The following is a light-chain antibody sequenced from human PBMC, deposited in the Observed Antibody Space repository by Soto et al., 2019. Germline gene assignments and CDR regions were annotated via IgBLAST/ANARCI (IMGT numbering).Light chain of an antibody. V-gene: IGKV3-20*01. J-gene: IGKJ5*01. Sequence: IRLSQSPCTLSLSTGERATLSCRASQSVSSSYLAWYQQKPGQAPRLLIYGASSRATGIPDRFSGSGSGTDFTLTISRLEPEDFAVYYCQQYNNWPITFGQGTRLAIK. CDR1: QSVSSSY. CDR3: QQYNNWPIT. CDR2: GAS.